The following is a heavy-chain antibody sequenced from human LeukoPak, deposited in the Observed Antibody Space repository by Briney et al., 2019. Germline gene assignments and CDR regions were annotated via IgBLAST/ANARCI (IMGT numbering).Heavy chain of an antibody. J-gene: IGHJ3*02. D-gene: IGHD2-15*01. CDR2: INWNGGST. CDR3: AREDGRKAFDI. CDR1: GFTFSNHG. Sequence: PGRSLRLSCAVSGFTFSNHGMHWVRQAPGKGLEWVSGINWNGGSTGYADSVKGRFTISRDNAKNSLYLQMNSLRAEDTALYYCAREDGRKAFDIWGQGTMVTVSS. V-gene: IGHV3-20*04.